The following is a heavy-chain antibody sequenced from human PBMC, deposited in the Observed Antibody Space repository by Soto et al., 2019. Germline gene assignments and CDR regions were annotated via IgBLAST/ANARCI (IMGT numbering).Heavy chain of an antibody. Sequence: GASVKVSRKASGFTFVMYAIHWVRQASGQGLEWMAWINAGNGHTTYSQKFQGRVTITRDTSARTVYMELRSLRFEDTATYYCARAGWFAEGYFDFWGQGTPVTVSS. CDR1: GFTFVMYA. CDR3: ARAGWFAEGYFDF. CDR2: INAGNGHT. V-gene: IGHV1-3*01. D-gene: IGHD3-10*01. J-gene: IGHJ4*02.